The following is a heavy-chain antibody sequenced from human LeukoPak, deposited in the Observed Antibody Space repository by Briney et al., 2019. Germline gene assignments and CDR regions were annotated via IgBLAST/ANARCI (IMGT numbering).Heavy chain of an antibody. V-gene: IGHV1-69*13. CDR3: ARDDSSGFDY. Sequence: ASVKVSCKASGGTFSSYSISWVRQAPGQGLEWMGGIIPIFGTANYAQKFQGRVTITADESTSTAYMELSSLRSEDTAVYYCARDDSSGFDYWGQGTLVTVSS. J-gene: IGHJ4*02. D-gene: IGHD3-22*01. CDR1: GGTFSSYS. CDR2: IIPIFGTA.